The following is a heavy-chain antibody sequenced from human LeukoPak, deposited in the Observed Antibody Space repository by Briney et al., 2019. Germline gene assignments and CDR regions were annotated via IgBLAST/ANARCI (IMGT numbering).Heavy chain of an antibody. CDR1: GFIFSNYG. CDR2: IRYDESNK. D-gene: IGHD6-19*01. J-gene: IGHJ5*02. Sequence: GGSLRLSCAASGFIFSNYGMHWVRQAPGKGLEWVAFIRYDESNKFYADSVKGRLTISRDNSKNILFLQMNSLRAEDTAVYYCATMQWLEGVDWFDPWGQGALVTVSS. CDR3: ATMQWLEGVDWFDP. V-gene: IGHV3-30*02.